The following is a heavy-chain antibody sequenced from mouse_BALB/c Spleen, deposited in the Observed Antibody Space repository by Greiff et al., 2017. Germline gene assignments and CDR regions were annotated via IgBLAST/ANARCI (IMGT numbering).Heavy chain of an antibody. J-gene: IGHJ3*01. V-gene: IGHV2-9*02. CDR2: IWAGGST. Sequence: VKVVESGPGLVAPSQSLSITCTVSGFSLTSYGVHWVRQPPGKGLEWLGVIWAGGSTNYNSALMSRLSISKDNSKSQVFLKMNSLQTDDTAMYYCARDGVRGFAYWGQGTLVTVSA. CDR3: ARDGVRGFAY. D-gene: IGHD2-14*01. CDR1: GFSLTSYG.